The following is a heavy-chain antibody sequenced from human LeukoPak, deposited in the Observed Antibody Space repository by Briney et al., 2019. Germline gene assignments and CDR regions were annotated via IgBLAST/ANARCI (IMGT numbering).Heavy chain of an antibody. CDR3: SRDLRGADDY. Sequence: WGSLRLSCAASGFTFSNAWMSWVRQAPGKGLEWVGRIKSKTDGGTTDYAAPVKGRFTISRDDSKNTLYLQMNSLRAEDTAVYYCSRDLRGADDYWGQGTLVTVSS. J-gene: IGHJ4*02. CDR2: IKSKTDGGTT. V-gene: IGHV3-15*05. CDR1: GFTFSNAW. D-gene: IGHD1-26*01.